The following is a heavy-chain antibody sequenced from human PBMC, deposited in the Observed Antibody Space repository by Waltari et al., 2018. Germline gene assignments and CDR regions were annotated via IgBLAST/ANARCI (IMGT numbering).Heavy chain of an antibody. J-gene: IGHJ4*02. CDR2: INYDGSEK. D-gene: IGHD3-10*01. CDR1: EFTFSTYW. V-gene: IGHV3-7*03. CDR3: ATYRWLGY. Sequence: EVQLVESGGGLVQPGGSLRLSCEGSEFTFSTYWMTWVRQASGRGLEWVANINYDGSEKNYVDSVKGRFSISRDNARNSLYLQMNSLRAEDTAVYYCATYRWLGYWGQGTLVTVSS.